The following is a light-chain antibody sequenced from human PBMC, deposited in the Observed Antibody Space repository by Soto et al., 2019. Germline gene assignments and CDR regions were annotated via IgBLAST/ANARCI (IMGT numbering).Light chain of an antibody. V-gene: IGLV2-14*03. CDR2: DAS. J-gene: IGLJ1*01. Sequence: SVRTQPASVSGSPAQSIAISCTETSRDVGGYNYISWYQQHPGKAPKLMIYDASNRPSGVSNRFSGSKSGNTASLTISGLQAEDEADYYCSSFTSSSTLVFGTGPNVTAL. CDR1: SRDVGGYNY. CDR3: SSFTSSSTLV.